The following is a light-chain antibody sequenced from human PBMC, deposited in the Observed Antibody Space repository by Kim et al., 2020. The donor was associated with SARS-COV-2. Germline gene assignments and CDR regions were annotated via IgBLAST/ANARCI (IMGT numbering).Light chain of an antibody. CDR1: VSNIGSND. CDR3: GTWDNSLYGAV. V-gene: IGLV1-51*01. CDR2: DTH. J-gene: IGLJ2*01. Sequence: QTVSISCSGGVSNIGSNDVAWYRQLPGTAPKLVIYDTHKRPSGTSDRFSGSKSGTSATLDITGLQPGDEADYFCGTWDNSLYGAVFGGGTKVTVL.